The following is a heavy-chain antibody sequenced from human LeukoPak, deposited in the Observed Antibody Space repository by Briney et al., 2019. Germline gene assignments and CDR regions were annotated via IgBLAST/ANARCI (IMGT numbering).Heavy chain of an antibody. V-gene: IGHV3-23*01. CDR2: ITASGDRT. Sequence: GGSLRLSCAASGFTFSDYVMIWVRQAPGKGLEWVSGITASGDRTFYGDSVRGRFTISRDNSKNTLYLQMNSLRAEDTAVYYCAKDYGTGGYYDILTAPLGAFDIWGQGTMVTVSS. CDR3: AKDYGTGGYYDILTAPLGAFDI. CDR1: GFTFSDYV. D-gene: IGHD3-9*01. J-gene: IGHJ3*02.